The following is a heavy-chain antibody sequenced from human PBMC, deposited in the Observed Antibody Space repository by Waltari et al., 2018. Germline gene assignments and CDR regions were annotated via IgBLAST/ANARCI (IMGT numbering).Heavy chain of an antibody. D-gene: IGHD2-2*01. V-gene: IGHV4-59*01. Sequence: QVQLQESGPGLVKPSETLSLTCTVSGGSISSYSWSWIRQPPGKGLEWIGYIYYSGSTNYNPSLKSRVTISVDTSKNQFSLKLSSVTAADTAVYYCARDMYCSSTSCDYYYYGMDVWGQGTTVTVSS. CDR1: GGSISSYS. CDR3: ARDMYCSSTSCDYYYYGMDV. CDR2: IYYSGST. J-gene: IGHJ6*02.